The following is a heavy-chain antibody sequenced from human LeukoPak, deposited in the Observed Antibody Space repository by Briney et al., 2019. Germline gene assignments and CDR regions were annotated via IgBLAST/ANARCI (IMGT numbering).Heavy chain of an antibody. J-gene: IGHJ5*02. CDR3: AKDRGSGYCSSTSCSNWFDP. CDR1: GXTFSPYG. D-gene: IGHD2-2*01. CDR2: ISYDGSNK. Sequence: GGSLRLSFAASGXTFSPYGMHWVRQAPGKGLEWVAVISYDGSNKYYADSVKGRFTISRDNSKNTLYLQMNSLRAEDTAVYYCAKDRGSGYCSSTSCSNWFDPWGQGTLVTVSS. V-gene: IGHV3-30*18.